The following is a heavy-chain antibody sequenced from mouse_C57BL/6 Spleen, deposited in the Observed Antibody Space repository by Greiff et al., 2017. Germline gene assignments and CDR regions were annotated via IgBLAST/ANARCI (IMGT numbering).Heavy chain of an antibody. J-gene: IGHJ4*01. Sequence: VQLQQSGAELMKPGASVKLSCKATGYTFTGYWIEWVKQRPGHGLEWIGEILPGSGSTNYNEKFKGKATFTADTSSNTAYMQLSSHTTEDTAIYYGARGIYYYGSFYAMDYWGQGTSVTVSS. CDR1: GYTFTGYW. CDR2: ILPGSGST. V-gene: IGHV1-9*01. CDR3: ARGIYYYGSFYAMDY. D-gene: IGHD1-1*01.